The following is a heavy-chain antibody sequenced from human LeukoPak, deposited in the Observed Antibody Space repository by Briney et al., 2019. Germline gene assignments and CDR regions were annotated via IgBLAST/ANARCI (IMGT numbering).Heavy chain of an antibody. CDR2: IYYSGST. CDR1: GGSISGSNNY. J-gene: IGHJ6*02. D-gene: IGHD2-2*01. V-gene: IGHV4-39*07. Sequence: SETLSLTCTVSGGSISGSNNYWAWIRQPPGKGLEWIASIYYSGSTYYSPSLKSRVTISVDTSNNQFSLKLSSVTAADTAVYYCARDRPLYCSSTSCYGGYGMDVWGQGTTVTVSS. CDR3: ARDRPLYCSSTSCYGGYGMDV.